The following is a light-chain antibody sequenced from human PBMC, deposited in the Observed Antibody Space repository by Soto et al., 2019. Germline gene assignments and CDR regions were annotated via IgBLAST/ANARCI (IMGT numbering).Light chain of an antibody. CDR2: EVT. V-gene: IGLV2-8*01. Sequence: QSVLTQPLSASGSPGQSVTISCTGTSSDVGGYNYVSWYQQHPGKAPKLMIYEVTKRPSGVPDRFSGSKSGNTASLTVSGLQAEDEADYFCCSHAGDNTYVFGTGTKVTVL. CDR1: SSDVGGYNY. CDR3: CSHAGDNTYV. J-gene: IGLJ1*01.